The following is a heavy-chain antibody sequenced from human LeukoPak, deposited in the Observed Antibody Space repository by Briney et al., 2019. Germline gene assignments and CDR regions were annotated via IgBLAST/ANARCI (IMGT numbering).Heavy chain of an antibody. CDR2: INPNSGGT. D-gene: IGHD5-18*01. J-gene: IGHJ4*02. V-gene: IGHV1-2*02. Sequence: GASVKVSCKASGYTFTGYYMHWVRQAPGQGLERMGWINPNSGGTNYAQKFQGRVTMTRDTSISTAYMELSRLRSDDTAVYYCARMDTAMVEGDYWGQGTLVTVSS. CDR3: ARMDTAMVEGDY. CDR1: GYTFTGYY.